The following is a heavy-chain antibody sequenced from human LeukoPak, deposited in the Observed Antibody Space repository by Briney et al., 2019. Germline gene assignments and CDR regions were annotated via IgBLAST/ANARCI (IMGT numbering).Heavy chain of an antibody. J-gene: IGHJ4*02. Sequence: ASVKVSCKVSGYTLTELSMHWVRQAPGKGREWMGGFDPEDGETIYAQKFQGRVTMTEDTSTDTAYMELSSLRSEDTAVYYCATSYYYGSGSRGGYWGQGTLVTVSS. D-gene: IGHD3-10*01. CDR2: FDPEDGET. CDR1: GYTLTELS. CDR3: ATSYYYGSGSRGGY. V-gene: IGHV1-24*01.